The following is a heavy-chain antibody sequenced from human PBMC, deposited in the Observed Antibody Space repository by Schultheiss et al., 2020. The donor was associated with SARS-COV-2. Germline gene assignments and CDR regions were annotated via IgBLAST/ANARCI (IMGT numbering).Heavy chain of an antibody. CDR2: ISSSSSTI. D-gene: IGHD5-18*01. V-gene: IGHV3-48*01. CDR1: GFTFSSYA. CDR3: ASEKDTAFRPSFDY. J-gene: IGHJ4*02. Sequence: GESLKISCAASGFTFSSYAMSWVRQAPGKGLEWVSYISSSSSTIYYADSVKGRFTISRDNSKNTLYLQMNSLRAEDTAVYYCASEKDTAFRPSFDYWGQGTLVTVSS.